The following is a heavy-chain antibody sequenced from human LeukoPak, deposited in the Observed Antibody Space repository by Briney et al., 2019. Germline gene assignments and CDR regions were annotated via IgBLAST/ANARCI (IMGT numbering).Heavy chain of an antibody. V-gene: IGHV4-34*01. D-gene: IGHD2-8*01. CDR3: ATENGFNDY. J-gene: IGHJ4*02. CDR1: GDFFSGYY. Sequence: SETLSLTCAVYGDFFSGYYWSWIRQPPGKGLEWIGEINHSGSTNYNPSLKSRVTISLDTSKNQFSLKLSSVTAADTAVYYCATENGFNDYWGQGTLVTVSS. CDR2: INHSGST.